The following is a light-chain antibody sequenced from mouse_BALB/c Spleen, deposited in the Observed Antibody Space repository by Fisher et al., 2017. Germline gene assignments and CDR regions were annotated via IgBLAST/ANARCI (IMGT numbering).Light chain of an antibody. Sequence: IVITQTPAIMSASPGEKVTMTCSASSSVSYMYWYQQKPGSSPRLWIYGTSNLASGVPVRFSGSGSGTSYSLTISSMEAEDAATYYCQQYHSYPWTFGGGTKLEIK. V-gene: IGKV4-61*01. CDR2: GTS. CDR1: SSVSY. J-gene: IGKJ1*01. CDR3: QQYHSYPWT.